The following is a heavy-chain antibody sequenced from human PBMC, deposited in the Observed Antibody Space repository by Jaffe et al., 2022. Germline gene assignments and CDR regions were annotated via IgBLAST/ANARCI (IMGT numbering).Heavy chain of an antibody. Sequence: QVQLVESGGGVVQPGGSLRLSCAASGFTFSSYGMHWVRQAPGKGLEWVAFIRYDGSNKYYADSVKGRFTISRDNSKNTLYLQMNSLRAEDTAVYYCAKDHGDWYMPYYFDYWGQGTLVTVSS. J-gene: IGHJ4*02. V-gene: IGHV3-30*02. CDR2: IRYDGSNK. CDR3: AKDHGDWYMPYYFDY. CDR1: GFTFSSYG. D-gene: IGHD3-9*01.